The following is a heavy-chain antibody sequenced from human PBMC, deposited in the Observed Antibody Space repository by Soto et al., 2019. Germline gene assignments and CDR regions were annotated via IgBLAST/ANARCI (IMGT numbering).Heavy chain of an antibody. CDR2: NSGSDSPI. V-gene: IGHV3-11*01. CDR1: TFSLTDQF. J-gene: IGHJ4*02. CDR3: AKDRHPDGLWDIDY. D-gene: IGHD1-26*01. Sequence: GGSLRLSCVGFTFSLTDQFVTWVRQGPGKGLEWVSKNSGSDSPIYHADPVKGRFTISRDNSENTLFLQMNGLRVDDTAIYYCAKDRHPDGLWDIDYWGQGTLVTVSS.